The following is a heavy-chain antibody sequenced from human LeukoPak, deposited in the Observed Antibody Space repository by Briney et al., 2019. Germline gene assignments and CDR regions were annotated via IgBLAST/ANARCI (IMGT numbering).Heavy chain of an antibody. CDR2: LYYSGST. D-gene: IGHD2-2*02. CDR3: ARRYYTAPFDY. CDR1: GGSINSRSYY. V-gene: IGHV4-39*01. Sequence: SETLSLTCTVSGGSINSRSYYWGWIRQPPGKGLEWIGSLYYSGSTHYNPSLKSRVTISVDTSKNQFSLKLSSVTAADTAVYYCARRYYTAPFDYWGQGTLVTVSS. J-gene: IGHJ4*02.